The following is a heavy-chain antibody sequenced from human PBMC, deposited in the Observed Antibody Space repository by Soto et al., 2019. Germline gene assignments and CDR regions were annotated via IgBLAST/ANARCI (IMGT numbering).Heavy chain of an antibody. V-gene: IGHV3-30-3*01. J-gene: IGHJ6*02. Sequence: GGSLRLSCAASGFTFSSYAMHWVRQAPGKGLEWVAVISYDGSNKYYADSVKGRFTISRDNSKNTLYLQMNSLRAEDTAVYYCARDRNYYYDSSGYYYGPYYYGMDVWGQGTTVTVS. D-gene: IGHD3-22*01. CDR3: ARDRNYYYDSSGYYYGPYYYGMDV. CDR1: GFTFSSYA. CDR2: ISYDGSNK.